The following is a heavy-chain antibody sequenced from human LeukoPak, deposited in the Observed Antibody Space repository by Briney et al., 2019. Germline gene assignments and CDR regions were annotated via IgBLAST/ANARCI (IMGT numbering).Heavy chain of an antibody. CDR3: ARESSGTPDYYYYMDV. CDR2: INPNSGGT. J-gene: IGHJ6*03. D-gene: IGHD1-26*01. CDR1: GYTFAGYY. Sequence: ASVKVSCKASGYTFAGYYMHWVRQAPGQGLKWMGWINPNSGGTNYAQKFQGRVTMTRDTSISTAYMELSRVRSDDTAVYYCARESSGTPDYYYYMDVWGKGTTVTVSS. V-gene: IGHV1-2*02.